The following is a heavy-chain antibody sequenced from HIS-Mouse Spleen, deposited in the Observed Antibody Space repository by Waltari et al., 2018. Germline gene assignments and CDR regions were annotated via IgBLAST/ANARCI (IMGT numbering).Heavy chain of an antibody. D-gene: IGHD7-27*01. J-gene: IGHJ3*02. CDR2: INPNSGGT. CDR3: ARVGLGIAFDI. V-gene: IGHV1-2*02. Sequence: QVQLVQSGAEVKKPGASVKVSCKASGYTFTGYYMHWVRPAPGQGLEWMGWINPNSGGTTYAQKFQGRVTMTRDTSISTAYMELSRLRSDDTAVYYCARVGLGIAFDIWGQGTMVTVSS. CDR1: GYTFTGYY.